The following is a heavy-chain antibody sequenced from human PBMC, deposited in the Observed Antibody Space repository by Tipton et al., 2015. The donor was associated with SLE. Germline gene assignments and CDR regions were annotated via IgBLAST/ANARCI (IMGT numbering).Heavy chain of an antibody. V-gene: IGHV4-34*01. CDR1: GGSFSGYY. Sequence: GLVKPSETLSLTCAVYGGSFSGYYWSWIRQPPGKGLEWIGEINHSGSTNYNPSLKSRVTISVDTSKNQFSLKLSSVTAADTAVYYCARDGDCGGDCRPFDYWGQGTLVTVSS. CDR3: ARDGDCGGDCRPFDY. D-gene: IGHD2-21*02. J-gene: IGHJ4*02. CDR2: INHSGST.